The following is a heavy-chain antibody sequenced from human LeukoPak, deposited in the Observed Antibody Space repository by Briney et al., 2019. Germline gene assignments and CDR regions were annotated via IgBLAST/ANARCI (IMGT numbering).Heavy chain of an antibody. CDR2: FSWNGVAT. J-gene: IGHJ4*02. CDR3: ATERLRYFDH. CDR1: GFNFGYYT. V-gene: IGHV3-43*01. Sequence: PGGSLRRSCAASGFNFGYYTMHWVRQAPGKGLEWVSLFSWNGVATFYADSVKGRFTIFRDNSKNSLYLQMSRLTTEDTALYYCATERLRYFDHWGQGTLVTVSS.